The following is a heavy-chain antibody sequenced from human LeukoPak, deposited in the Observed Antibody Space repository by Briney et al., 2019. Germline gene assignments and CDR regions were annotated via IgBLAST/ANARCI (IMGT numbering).Heavy chain of an antibody. CDR1: GFTFTTYW. J-gene: IGHJ3*02. Sequence: GESLRLSCAASGFTFTTYWMSWVRQLPGKGLEWVANINQDGTEKYYVDSVKGRFTISRDNAKNSLYLQMNSLRAEDTAVYYCARAQTAHTGIVGATYAFDIWGQGTMVTVSS. CDR2: INQDGTEK. D-gene: IGHD1-26*01. V-gene: IGHV3-7*01. CDR3: ARAQTAHTGIVGATYAFDI.